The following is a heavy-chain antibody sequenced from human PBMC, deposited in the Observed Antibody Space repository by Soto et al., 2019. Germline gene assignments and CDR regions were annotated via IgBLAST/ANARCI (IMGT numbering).Heavy chain of an antibody. D-gene: IGHD2-21*02. Sequence: QVQLMQSGAEVKKPGASVKVSCKASGDTFTDYYIHWVRQAPGQGLEWMGTVNPSGGHTTYAQHFLGSVTMTRDTSNSTLYMELTRLTSDATAVYYCARGGHVVVVTAALDYWGQGTLVTVSS. V-gene: IGHV1-46*01. CDR1: GDTFTDYY. J-gene: IGHJ4*02. CDR2: VNPSGGHT. CDR3: ARGGHVVVVTAALDY.